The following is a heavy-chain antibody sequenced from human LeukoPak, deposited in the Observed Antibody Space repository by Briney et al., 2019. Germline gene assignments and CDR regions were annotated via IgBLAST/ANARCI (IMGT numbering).Heavy chain of an antibody. CDR1: GGSISSYY. V-gene: IGHV4-4*07. J-gene: IGHJ6*02. CDR3: ASEGVVVTANYYYGMDV. D-gene: IGHD2-21*02. CDR2: IYTSGST. Sequence: SETLSLTCTVSGGSISSYYWSWIRQPAGKGLEWIGRIYTSGSTNYNPSLKSRVTMSVDTSKNQFSLKLSSVTAADTAVYYCASEGVVVTANYYYGMDVWGQGTTVTVSS.